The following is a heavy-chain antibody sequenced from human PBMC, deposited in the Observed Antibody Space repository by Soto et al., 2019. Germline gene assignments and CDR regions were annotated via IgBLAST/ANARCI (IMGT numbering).Heavy chain of an antibody. CDR1: SGSISSSNW. CDR3: AGGITVAGPSRDGFDI. Sequence: SETLSLTCAVSSGSISSSNWWSWARQPPGKGLEWIGEIYHSGSTNYNPSLKSRVTISVDKSTNQFSLKLSSVTAADTAVYYCAGGITVAGPSRDGFDIWGQGTMVTVSS. D-gene: IGHD6-19*01. CDR2: IYHSGST. J-gene: IGHJ3*02. V-gene: IGHV4-4*02.